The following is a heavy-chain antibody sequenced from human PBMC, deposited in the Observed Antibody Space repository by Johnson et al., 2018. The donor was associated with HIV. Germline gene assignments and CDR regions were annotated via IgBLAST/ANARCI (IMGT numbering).Heavy chain of an antibody. D-gene: IGHD6-13*01. V-gene: IGHV3-30*03. Sequence: QVQLVESGGGLVQPGGSLRLSCAASGFTFSSYGMHWVRQAPGKGLEWVAVISYDGSNKYYGDSVKGRFTISRDNSKNTLYLQMNSLRAEDTAVYYCARDPRSSSWYYYSNDAFDIWGQGTMVTVSS. CDR1: GFTFSSYG. CDR2: ISYDGSNK. J-gene: IGHJ3*02. CDR3: ARDPRSSSWYYYSNDAFDI.